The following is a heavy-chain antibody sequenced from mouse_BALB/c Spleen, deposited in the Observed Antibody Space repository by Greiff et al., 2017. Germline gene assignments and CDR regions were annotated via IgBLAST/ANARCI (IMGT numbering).Heavy chain of an antibody. D-gene: IGHD1-1*01. J-gene: IGHJ2*01. CDR1: GFTFSSYA. CDR2: ISSGGST. Sequence: EGKLMESGGGLVKPGGSLKLSCAASGFTFSSYAMSWVRQTPEKRLEWVASISSGGSTYYPDSVKGRFTISRDNARNILYLQMSSLRSEDTAMYYCARGITTVVATDYWGQGTTLTVSS. CDR3: ARGITTVVATDY. V-gene: IGHV5-6-5*01.